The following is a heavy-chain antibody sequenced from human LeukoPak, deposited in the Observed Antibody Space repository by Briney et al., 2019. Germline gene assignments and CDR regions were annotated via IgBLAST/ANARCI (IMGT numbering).Heavy chain of an antibody. CDR1: GFTFNNYA. D-gene: IGHD3-10*01. V-gene: IGHV3-30*04. CDR3: ARGRIGLLWFGELER. CDR2: IRYDGSNT. J-gene: IGHJ4*02. Sequence: GGSLRLSCAASGFTFNNYAMHWVRQAPGKGLEWLAFIRYDGSNTYYADSVKGRFTISRDNSKNTLYLQMNSLRAEDTAVYYCARGRIGLLWFGELERWGQGTLVTVSS.